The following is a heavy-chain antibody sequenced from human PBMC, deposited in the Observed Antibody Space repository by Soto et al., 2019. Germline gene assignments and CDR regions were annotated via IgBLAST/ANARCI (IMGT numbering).Heavy chain of an antibody. J-gene: IGHJ3*02. CDR2: INHSGST. Sequence: QVQLQQWGAGLLKPSETLSLTCAVYGGSFSGYYWSWIRQPPGKGLEWIGEINHSGSTNYNPSIKSRVTISVDTPKNQFSLKLSSVTAADTAVYYCARGDSSGWKNAFDIWGQGTMVTVSS. V-gene: IGHV4-34*01. D-gene: IGHD6-19*01. CDR1: GGSFSGYY. CDR3: ARGDSSGWKNAFDI.